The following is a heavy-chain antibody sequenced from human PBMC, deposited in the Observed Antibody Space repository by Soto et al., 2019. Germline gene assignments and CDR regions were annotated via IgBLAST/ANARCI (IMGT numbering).Heavy chain of an antibody. CDR2: INPKSGGT. V-gene: IGHV1-2*02. Sequence: ASVKVSCKTSGYTFSAYYMHWVRQAPGQGLEWMGWINPKSGGTLYAQKFQGRVTMTRDTSISTAYMELSRLRSDDTAVYYCARGGTFAYDTSGYSVYWGQGALVTVSS. D-gene: IGHD3-22*01. J-gene: IGHJ4*02. CDR3: ARGGTFAYDTSGYSVY. CDR1: GYTFSAYY.